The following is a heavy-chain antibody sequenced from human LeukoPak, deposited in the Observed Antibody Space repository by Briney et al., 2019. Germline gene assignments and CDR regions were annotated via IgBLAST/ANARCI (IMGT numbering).Heavy chain of an antibody. V-gene: IGHV4-39*01. CDR1: GGSISSSSYY. Sequence: SETLSLTCTVSGGSISSSSYYWGWIRQPPGKGLEWIGSIYYSGSTYYNPSLKSRVTISVDTSKNQFSLKLSSVTAADTAVYYCARHHYDFWSGYYNWFDPWGQGTLVTVSS. J-gene: IGHJ5*02. CDR3: ARHHYDFWSGYYNWFDP. D-gene: IGHD3-3*01. CDR2: IYYSGST.